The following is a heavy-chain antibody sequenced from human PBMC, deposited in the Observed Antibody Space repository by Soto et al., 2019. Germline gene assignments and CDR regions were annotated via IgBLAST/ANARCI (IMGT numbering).Heavy chain of an antibody. J-gene: IGHJ6*02. Sequence: GESLKISCAASGFTFSSYAMSWVRQAPGKGLEWVSAISGSGGSTYYADSVKGRFTISRDNSKNTLYLQMNSLRAEDTAVYYCAKGLDTVVMDTYYYGMDVWGQGTTVTVSS. D-gene: IGHD2-15*01. CDR1: GFTFSSYA. V-gene: IGHV3-23*01. CDR3: AKGLDTVVMDTYYYGMDV. CDR2: ISGSGGST.